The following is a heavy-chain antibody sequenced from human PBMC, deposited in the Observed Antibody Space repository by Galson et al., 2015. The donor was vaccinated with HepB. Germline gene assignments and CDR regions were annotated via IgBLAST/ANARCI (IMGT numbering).Heavy chain of an antibody. V-gene: IGHV3-74*01. J-gene: IGHJ6*02. Sequence: SLRLSCAASGFSFATFAMTWVRQAPGKGLVWVSRINSDGSSTSYADSVKGRFTISRDNAKNTLYLQMNSLRAEDTAVYYCARDKLPKRDHYDFWSGYRHYYYGMDVWGQGTTVTVSS. D-gene: IGHD3-3*01. CDR1: GFSFATFA. CDR3: ARDKLPKRDHYDFWSGYRHYYYGMDV. CDR2: INSDGSST.